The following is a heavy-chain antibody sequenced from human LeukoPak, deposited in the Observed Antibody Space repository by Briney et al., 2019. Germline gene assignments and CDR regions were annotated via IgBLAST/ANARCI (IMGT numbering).Heavy chain of an antibody. CDR1: RYTFTSYG. V-gene: IGHV1-18*01. J-gene: IGHJ4*02. CDR2: FSAYNGNT. Sequence: ASEKVSCKASRYTFTSYGTSWVRQAPVQGLEWGGWFSAYNGNTNYAQKLQGRVTMTTDTSTSTAYMELRSLRSDDTAVYYCARDPQPPLSSTTSFDYWGQGTLVTVSS. D-gene: IGHD6-13*01. CDR3: ARDPQPPLSSTTSFDY.